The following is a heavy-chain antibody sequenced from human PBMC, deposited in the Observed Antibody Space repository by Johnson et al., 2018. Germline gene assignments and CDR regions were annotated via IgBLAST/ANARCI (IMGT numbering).Heavy chain of an antibody. CDR1: GFIFSDYG. J-gene: IGHJ3*02. CDR3: ARFSIIGERRLPRDTIHDAFDI. Sequence: QVQLVESGGGVVQPGRSLRLSCAASGFIFSDYGIHWVRQAPGKGLEWVTIISYDGNNRYYTDSVKGRFTISRDNSKNTLYLQMNSLSPEDTAMYYCARFSIIGERRLPRDTIHDAFDIWGQGAMVTVS. D-gene: IGHD1-1*01. V-gene: IGHV3-30*03. CDR2: ISYDGNNR.